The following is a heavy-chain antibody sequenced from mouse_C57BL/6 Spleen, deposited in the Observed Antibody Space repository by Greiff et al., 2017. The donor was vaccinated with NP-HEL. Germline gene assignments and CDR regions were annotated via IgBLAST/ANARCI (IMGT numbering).Heavy chain of an antibody. CDR2: ISYDGSN. V-gene: IGHV3-6*01. CDR1: GYSITSGYY. J-gene: IGHJ1*03. D-gene: IGHD2-3*01. Sequence: VPLQESGPGLVTPSQSLSLTCSVAGYSITSGYYWYWIRQFPGNKLEWMGYISYDGSNNYNPSLKNRISITRDTSKNQFFLKLNSVTTEDTATYYCARDDGYYGYFDVWGTGTTVTVSS. CDR3: ARDDGYYGYFDV.